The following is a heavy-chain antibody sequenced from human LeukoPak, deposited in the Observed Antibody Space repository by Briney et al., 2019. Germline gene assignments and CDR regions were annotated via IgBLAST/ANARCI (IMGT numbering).Heavy chain of an antibody. D-gene: IGHD4-17*01. CDR1: GFTFSSYW. V-gene: IGHV3-74*01. CDR2: IYSDGSST. Sequence: GGSLRLSCAASGFTFSSYWMHWVRQAPGKGLVWVSRIYSDGSSTNYADSVKGRFTISRDNAKSSLYLQMNSLRAADTAVYYCVLTTKYYFDLWGQGTLVAVSP. CDR3: VLTTKYYFDL. J-gene: IGHJ4*02.